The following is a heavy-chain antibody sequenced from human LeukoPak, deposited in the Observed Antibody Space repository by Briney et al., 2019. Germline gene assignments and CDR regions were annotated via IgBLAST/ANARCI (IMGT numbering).Heavy chain of an antibody. J-gene: IGHJ6*04. D-gene: IGHD2-2*01. Sequence: SETLSLTCAVSGYSISSGYYWGWIRQPPGKGLEWIGSIYHSGSTYYNPSLKSRVTISVDTSKNQFSLKLSSVTAADTAVYYCAIHCSSTSCYENGMDVWGKGTTVTVSS. V-gene: IGHV4-38-2*01. CDR1: GYSISSGYY. CDR2: IYHSGST. CDR3: AIHCSSTSCYENGMDV.